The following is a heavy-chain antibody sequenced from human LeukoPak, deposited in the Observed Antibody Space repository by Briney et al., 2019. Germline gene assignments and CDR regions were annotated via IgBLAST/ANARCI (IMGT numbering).Heavy chain of an antibody. CDR1: GFTFNSYS. Sequence: EGSLRLSCAASGFTFNSYSMNWVRQAPGKGLEWVSSISSSSSYIYYADSVKGRFTISRDNAKNSLYLQMNSLRAEDTAVYYCARGFVATTGGHGPAIDYWGQGTLVTVSS. J-gene: IGHJ4*02. V-gene: IGHV3-21*01. CDR3: ARGFVATTGGHGPAIDY. D-gene: IGHD1-1*01. CDR2: ISSSSSYI.